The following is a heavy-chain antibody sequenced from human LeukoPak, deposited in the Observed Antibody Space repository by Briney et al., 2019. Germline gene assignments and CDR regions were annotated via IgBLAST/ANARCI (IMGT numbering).Heavy chain of an antibody. V-gene: IGHV4-59*12. CDR1: GGSISSYY. D-gene: IGHD2-2*01. J-gene: IGHJ5*02. Sequence: PSETLSLTCTVSGGSISSYYWSWIRQPPGKGLEWIGYIYYSGSTNYNPSLKSRVTISVDTSKNHFSLKLSSVTAADTAVYYCARSTALGYCSSTSCYGFWFDPWGQGTLVTVSS. CDR3: ARSTALGYCSSTSCYGFWFDP. CDR2: IYYSGST.